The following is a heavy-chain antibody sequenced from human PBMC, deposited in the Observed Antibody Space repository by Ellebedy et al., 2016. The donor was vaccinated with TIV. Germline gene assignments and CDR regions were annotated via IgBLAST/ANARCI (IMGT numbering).Heavy chain of an antibody. D-gene: IGHD2-2*01. CDR1: GYSFTSYG. Sequence: AASVKVSCKASGYSFTSYGISWVRQAPGQGLEWMGWTSAYNGNTNYAQKLQGRVTMTTDPSTTTAYMELRVLRSDDTAVYYCARDLGTSYPDGWFHPWGQGTLVTVSS. J-gene: IGHJ5*02. V-gene: IGHV1-18*01. CDR2: TSAYNGNT. CDR3: ARDLGTSYPDGWFHP.